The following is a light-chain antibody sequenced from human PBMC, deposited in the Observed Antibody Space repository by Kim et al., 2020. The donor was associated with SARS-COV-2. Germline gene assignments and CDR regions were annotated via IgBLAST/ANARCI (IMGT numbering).Light chain of an antibody. CDR3: AAWDDSLSGRGVV. J-gene: IGLJ2*01. V-gene: IGLV1-47*01. CDR1: SSNIGSNY. CDR2: RNN. Sequence: RVTISCSGRSSNIGSNYVYWYQQRPGTAPKLLIYRNNQRPSGVPDRFSGSKSGTSASLAISGLRSEDEADYYCAAWDDSLSGRGVVFGGGTQLTVL.